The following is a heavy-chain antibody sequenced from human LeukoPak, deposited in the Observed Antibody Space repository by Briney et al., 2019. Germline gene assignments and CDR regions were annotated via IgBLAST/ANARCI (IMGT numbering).Heavy chain of an antibody. D-gene: IGHD4-23*01. CDR2: INHSGST. CDR3: AGLTTVVRSYWYFDL. Sequence: SETLSLTCAVYGGSFSGYYWSWIRQPPGKGLEWIGEINHSGSTNYNPSLKSRVTISVDTSKNQFSLKLSSVTAADTAVYYCAGLTTVVRSYWYFDLWGRGTLVTVSS. CDR1: GGSFSGYY. J-gene: IGHJ2*01. V-gene: IGHV4-34*01.